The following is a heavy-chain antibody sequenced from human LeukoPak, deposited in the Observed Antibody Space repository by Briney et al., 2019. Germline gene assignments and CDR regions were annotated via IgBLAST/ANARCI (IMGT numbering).Heavy chain of an antibody. J-gene: IGHJ4*02. V-gene: IGHV4-34*12. Sequence: SETLSLTCAVYGGSFSGYYWSWIGQPPGKGWDGIGKFIHSGSTNYNPSLKSRVTISVDTSKNQFSLKLSSVTAADTAVYYCARAESGVVPAASMYYFDYWGQGTLVTVSS. CDR3: ARAESGVVPAASMYYFDY. D-gene: IGHD2-2*01. CDR2: FIHSGST. CDR1: GGSFSGYY.